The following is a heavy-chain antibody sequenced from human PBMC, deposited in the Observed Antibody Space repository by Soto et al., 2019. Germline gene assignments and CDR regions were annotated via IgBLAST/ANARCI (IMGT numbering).Heavy chain of an antibody. V-gene: IGHV3-7*01. J-gene: IGHJ6*03. CDR1: GFTFSSYW. D-gene: IGHD2-2*01. Sequence: PGGSLRLSCAASGFTFSSYWMSWVRQAPGKGLEWVANIKQDGSEKYYVDSVKGRFTISRDNAKNSLYLQMNSLRAEDTAVYYCVKYQLPKSNYDYWEGWGKGTRVTVPS. CDR2: IKQDGSEK. CDR3: VKYQLPKSNYDYWEG.